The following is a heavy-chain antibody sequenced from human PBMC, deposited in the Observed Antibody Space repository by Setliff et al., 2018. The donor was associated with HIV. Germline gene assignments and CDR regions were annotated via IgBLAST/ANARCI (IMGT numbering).Heavy chain of an antibody. CDR3: ARQNRDYYGSGSFHNWFDP. Sequence: SVKVSCKASGGTFSSYAISWVRQAPGQGLEWMGGITPILGIANYAQKFQGRVTITADKSTSTAYMELSSLRSEDTAVYYCARQNRDYYGSGSFHNWFDPWGQGTQVTVSS. J-gene: IGHJ5*02. D-gene: IGHD3-10*01. CDR1: GGTFSSYA. V-gene: IGHV1-69*10. CDR2: ITPILGIA.